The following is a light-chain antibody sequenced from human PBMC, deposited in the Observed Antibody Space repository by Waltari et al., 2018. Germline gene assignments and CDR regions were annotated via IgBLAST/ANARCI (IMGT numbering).Light chain of an antibody. CDR2: WAS. V-gene: IGKV4-1*01. CDR1: QSVLHTNNKDH. Sequence: DIVMTQSPDSLGVSLGERATINCKSSQSVLHTNNKDHLAWYQQKPGQPPKLLIYWASTREFGVPDRFSGSGSGTSFTLTISSLQAEDVAVYYCQQYYSTPNTFGQGTKLEIK. CDR3: QQYYSTPNT. J-gene: IGKJ2*01.